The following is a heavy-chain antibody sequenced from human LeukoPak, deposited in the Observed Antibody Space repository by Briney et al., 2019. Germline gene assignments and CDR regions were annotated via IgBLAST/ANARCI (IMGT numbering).Heavy chain of an antibody. J-gene: IGHJ4*02. V-gene: IGHV4-59*01. CDR2: IYYSGST. CDR1: GGSISSYY. CDR3: AGAGSSGWYIDY. D-gene: IGHD6-19*01. Sequence: SETLSLTCTVSGGSISSYYWSWIRQPPGKGLEWIGYIYYSGSTNYNPSLKSRVTISVDTSKNQFSLKLSSVTAADTAVYYCAGAGSSGWYIDYWGQGTLVTVSS.